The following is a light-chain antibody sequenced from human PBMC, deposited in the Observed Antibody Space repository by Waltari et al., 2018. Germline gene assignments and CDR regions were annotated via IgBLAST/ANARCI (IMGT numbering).Light chain of an antibody. CDR3: QQYNSYSALT. V-gene: IGKV1-5*03. CDR1: QNIASW. Sequence: DIQMTQSPSTLSASVGDRVTITGRARQNIASWVAWYQHNPGKAPNLLIYKASTLESGVPSRFSGSGSGTVFTLTISSLRPDDFATYYCQQYNSYSALTFGGGTRVEIK. J-gene: IGKJ4*01. CDR2: KAS.